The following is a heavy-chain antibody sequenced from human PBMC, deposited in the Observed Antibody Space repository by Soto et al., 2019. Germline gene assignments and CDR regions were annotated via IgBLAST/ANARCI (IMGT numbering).Heavy chain of an antibody. J-gene: IGHJ6*02. D-gene: IGHD3-9*01. CDR1: GFTFSSYA. CDR3: AKPTLSGDYHILTCYSYYYGMDV. CDR2: LSGSGGRT. Sequence: EVQLLESGGGLVQPGGSLRLSCAASGFTFSSYAMSWVRQAPGKGLEWVSALSGSGGRTYYADSVKGRFTISRDNSKHTLYLQMNSLRAQDTAVYYCAKPTLSGDYHILTCYSYYYGMDVWGQGTTVTVSS. V-gene: IGHV3-23*01.